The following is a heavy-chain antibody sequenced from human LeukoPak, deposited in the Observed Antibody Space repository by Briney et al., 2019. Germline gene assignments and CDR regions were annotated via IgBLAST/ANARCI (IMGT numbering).Heavy chain of an antibody. J-gene: IGHJ4*02. CDR1: GFTFSSYA. CDR2: VSYDGSNK. CDR3: AKAMLGYCSGGSCYDYDY. Sequence: PGGSLRLSCAASGFTFSSYAMHWVRQAPGKGLEWVAVVSYDGSNKYYADSVKGRFTISRGNSKNTLYLQMNSLRAEDTAVYYCAKAMLGYCSGGSCYDYDYWGQGTLVTVSS. D-gene: IGHD2-15*01. V-gene: IGHV3-30-3*01.